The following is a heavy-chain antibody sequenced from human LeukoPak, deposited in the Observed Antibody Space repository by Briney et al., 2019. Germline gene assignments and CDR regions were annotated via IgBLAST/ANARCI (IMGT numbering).Heavy chain of an antibody. CDR1: GFTFSSYG. CDR3: VRDYNFKIDY. V-gene: IGHV3-30*03. Sequence: PGGSLRLSCAASGFTFSSYGMHWVRQAPGKGLEWVAVISYDGSNKYYADSVKGRSTISRDNAKNTLYLQMNSLRADDTAVYYCVRDYNFKIDYWGQGTLVTVSS. J-gene: IGHJ4*02. CDR2: ISYDGSNK. D-gene: IGHD5-24*01.